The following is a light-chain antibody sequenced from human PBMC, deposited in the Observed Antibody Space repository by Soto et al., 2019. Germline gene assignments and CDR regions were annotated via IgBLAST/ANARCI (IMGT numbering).Light chain of an antibody. CDR1: QSVLYNSNSKNY. V-gene: IGKV4-1*01. Sequence: DIVLTQSPDSLAVSLGERATINCKSSQSVLYNSNSKNYLAWYQQKPGRAPKLLIYAVSRLQSGVPSRFSGSGSGTDFTLTISSLQPEDFATYYCQQPNSFPLSFGGGTMVDIK. CDR3: QQPNSFPLS. CDR2: AVS. J-gene: IGKJ4*01.